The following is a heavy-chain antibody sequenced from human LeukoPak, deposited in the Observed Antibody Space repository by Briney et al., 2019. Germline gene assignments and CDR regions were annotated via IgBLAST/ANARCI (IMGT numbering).Heavy chain of an antibody. CDR1: GGSISGYY. J-gene: IGHJ5*02. Sequence: SETLSLTCTVSGGSISGYYWSWIRQPPGKGLEWIGCIYYTGTTKYNPSLKSQVTISVDTSKNQLSLKLTSVTAADTALYYCARNWNIYGDLNWFDPWGQGSLVTVSS. CDR3: ARNWNIYGDLNWFDP. D-gene: IGHD4-17*01. V-gene: IGHV4-59*01. CDR2: IYYTGTT.